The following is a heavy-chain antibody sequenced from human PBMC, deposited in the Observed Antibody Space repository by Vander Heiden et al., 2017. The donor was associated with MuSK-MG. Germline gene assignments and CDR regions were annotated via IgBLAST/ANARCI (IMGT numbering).Heavy chain of an antibody. D-gene: IGHD1-26*01. CDR1: GFTFGDYA. Sequence: EVQLVESGGGLVQPGRSLTLPGTASGFTFGDYAMGWFRQAPGKGLEWVGFMRSKAYGGTKEYAGSVKGRFTISRDDSKSIAYLQMNSLKTEDTAVYYCTRRSYTRWFDPWGQGTLVTVSS. V-gene: IGHV3-49*03. J-gene: IGHJ5*02. CDR2: MRSKAYGGTK. CDR3: TRRSYTRWFDP.